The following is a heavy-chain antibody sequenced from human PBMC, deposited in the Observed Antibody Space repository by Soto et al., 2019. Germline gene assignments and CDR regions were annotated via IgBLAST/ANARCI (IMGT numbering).Heavy chain of an antibody. V-gene: IGHV4-39*01. CDR2: IYYSGST. Sequence: LSENLSLTCTVSGGSISSSSYYWGWIRQPPGKGLEWIGSIYYSGSTYYNPSLKSRVTISVDTSKNQFSLKLSSVTAADTAVYYCASRLDYWHFALCGRGTLDTVSS. J-gene: IGHJ2*01. CDR3: ASRLDYWHFAL. CDR1: GGSISSSSYY. D-gene: IGHD6-25*01.